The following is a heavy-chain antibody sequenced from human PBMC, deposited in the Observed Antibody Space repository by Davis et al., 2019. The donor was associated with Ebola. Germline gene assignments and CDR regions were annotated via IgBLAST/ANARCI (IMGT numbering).Heavy chain of an antibody. CDR2: IYPGDSDT. D-gene: IGHD3/OR15-3a*01. CDR1: GYSFTSYW. CDR3: ARLLPYADLRRFYLDY. J-gene: IGHJ4*02. V-gene: IGHV5-51*01. Sequence: PGGSLRLSCKGSGYSFTSYWIAWVRQTPAKGLEWMGIIYPGDSDTRYSPSFQGQVTISADKSISTAYLQWSSLKASDTAMYYCARLLPYADLRRFYLDYWGQGTLVTVSS.